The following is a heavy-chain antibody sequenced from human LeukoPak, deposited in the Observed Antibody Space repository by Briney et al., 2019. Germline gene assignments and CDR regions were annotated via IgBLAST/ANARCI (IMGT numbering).Heavy chain of an antibody. J-gene: IGHJ4*02. CDR1: GDIVSSNSAA. CDR3: AREHRGVDY. CDR2: TYYRSKCYN. V-gene: IGHV6-1*01. Sequence: SETLSLTCAISGDIVSSNSAAWNWTRQSPPSRLQWRRRTYYRSKCYNDYAVSVKSPITINPDTSKNQFSLQLNSVTPEDTAVYYCAREHRGVDYWGQGTLVTVSS.